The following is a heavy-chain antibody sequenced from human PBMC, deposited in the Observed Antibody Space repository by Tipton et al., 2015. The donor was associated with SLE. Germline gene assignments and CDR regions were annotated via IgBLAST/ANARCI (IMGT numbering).Heavy chain of an antibody. CDR3: ARGAELGMLTFFDY. D-gene: IGHD7-27*01. CDR2: INHSGST. Sequence: GLVKPSETLSLTCAVYGGSFSGYYWSWIRQPPGKGLEWIGEINHSGSTNYNPSLKSRVTISVDTSKNQFSLKLSSVAAADTAVYYCARGAELGMLTFFDYWGQGTLVTVSS. V-gene: IGHV4-34*01. CDR1: GGSFSGYY. J-gene: IGHJ4*02.